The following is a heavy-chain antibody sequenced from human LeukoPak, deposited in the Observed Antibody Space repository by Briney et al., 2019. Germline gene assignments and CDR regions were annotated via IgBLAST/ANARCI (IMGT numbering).Heavy chain of an antibody. V-gene: IGHV3-48*01. J-gene: IGHJ4*02. Sequence: GGSLRLSCAASGFIFSSKSMNWVRQAPGKGLEWVSYISYGSGTIYYADSVKGRFTISRDNAKNSLYLQMNSLRAEDTAVYYCANLAAAAYPDYWGQGTLVTVSS. CDR2: ISYGSGTI. CDR1: GFIFSSKS. D-gene: IGHD6-13*01. CDR3: ANLAAAAYPDY.